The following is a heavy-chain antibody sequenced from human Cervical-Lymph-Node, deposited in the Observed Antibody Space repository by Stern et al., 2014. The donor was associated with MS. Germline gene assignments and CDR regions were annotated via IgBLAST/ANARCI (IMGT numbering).Heavy chain of an antibody. D-gene: IGHD6-13*01. J-gene: IGHJ4*02. CDR1: GFTFSSYA. CDR2: ISYDGTNK. V-gene: IGHV3-30*01. Sequence: VQLVQSGGGVVQPGRSLRLSCAASGFTFSSYAMHWVRQAPGKGLEWVEVISYDGTNKYYADSVKGRFTISRDDSKNTLYLQMNSLRAEDTAVYYCARGTYHSGDYWGQGTLVTVSS. CDR3: ARGTYHSGDY.